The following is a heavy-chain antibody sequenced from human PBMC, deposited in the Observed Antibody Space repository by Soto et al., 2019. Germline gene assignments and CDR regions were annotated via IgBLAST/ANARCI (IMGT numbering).Heavy chain of an antibody. CDR3: AGRSSGIAAASH. CDR2: IYYSGST. J-gene: IGHJ4*02. CDR1: GGSISSSSYY. V-gene: IGHV4-39*01. Sequence: SETLSLTCTVSGGSISSSSYYWGWIRQPPGKGLEWIGSIYYSGSTYYNPSLKSRVTISVDTSKNQFSLKLSSVTAADTAVYYCAGRSSGIAAASHWGQGTLVTVPS. D-gene: IGHD6-13*01.